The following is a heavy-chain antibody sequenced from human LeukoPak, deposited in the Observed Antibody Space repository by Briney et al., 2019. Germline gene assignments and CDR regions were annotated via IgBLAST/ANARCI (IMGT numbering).Heavy chain of an antibody. D-gene: IGHD3-16*01. Sequence: PSETLSLTCPVSGGSISSYYWSWIRQSPGKGLEWIGYIHYSGSTNYNPSLKSRVTISVDTSKNQFSLRLNSVTAADTALYYCARGSRGGYNWFDPWGQGTLVIVSS. V-gene: IGHV4-59*01. CDR1: GGSISSYY. J-gene: IGHJ5*02. CDR2: IHYSGST. CDR3: ARGSRGGYNWFDP.